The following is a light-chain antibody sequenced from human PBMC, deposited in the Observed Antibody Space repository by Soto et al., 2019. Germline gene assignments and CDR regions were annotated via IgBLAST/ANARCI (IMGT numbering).Light chain of an antibody. CDR3: QQSYSTLIT. V-gene: IGKV1-39*01. Sequence: DIQMTQSPSSLSASVGDRVTITCRASQSISSYLNWYQQKPGKAPNLLIYAASSLQSGVPSRFSGSGSGTAFTLTISNLQPEDFATYYCQQSYSTLITFGQGTRLEIK. J-gene: IGKJ5*01. CDR2: AAS. CDR1: QSISSY.